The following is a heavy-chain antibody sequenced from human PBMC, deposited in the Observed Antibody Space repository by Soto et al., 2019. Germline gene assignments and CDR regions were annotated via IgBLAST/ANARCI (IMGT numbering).Heavy chain of an antibody. V-gene: IGHV1-69*13. Sequence: SVKVSCKASGGTFSSYAISWVRQAPGQGLEWMGGIIPIFGTANYAQKFQGRVTITADESTSTAYMELSSLRSEDTAVYYCARYGGTAGAFDIWGQGTMVTVSS. CDR1: GGTFSSYA. D-gene: IGHD5-18*01. J-gene: IGHJ3*02. CDR3: ARYGGTAGAFDI. CDR2: IIPIFGTA.